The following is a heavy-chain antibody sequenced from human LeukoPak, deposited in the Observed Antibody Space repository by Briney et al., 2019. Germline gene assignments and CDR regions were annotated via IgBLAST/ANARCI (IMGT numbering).Heavy chain of an antibody. CDR2: ISAYNGNT. J-gene: IGHJ4*02. CDR1: GYTFTSYG. V-gene: IGHV1-18*01. D-gene: IGHD3-16*02. CDR3: ARDPLYYDYVWGSYRYTGYFDY. Sequence: ASVMVSCKASGYTFTSYGISWVRQAPGQGLEWMGRISAYNGNTNYAQKLQGRVTMTTDTSTSTAYMELRSLRSDDTAVYYCARDPLYYDYVWGSYRYTGYFDYWGQGTLVTVSS.